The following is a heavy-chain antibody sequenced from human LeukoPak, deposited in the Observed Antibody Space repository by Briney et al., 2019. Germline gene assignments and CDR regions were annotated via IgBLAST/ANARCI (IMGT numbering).Heavy chain of an antibody. D-gene: IGHD3-10*01. CDR3: AKSRYGSGSSIDY. Sequence: GGSLRLSCAASGFTFSSYAMSWVRQAPGKGLEWVSGISGSGGGTYYADSVKGRFTISRDNSKNTLYVQMNSLRAEDTAVYYCAKSRYGSGSSIDYWGQGTLVTISS. J-gene: IGHJ4*02. CDR1: GFTFSSYA. CDR2: ISGSGGGT. V-gene: IGHV3-23*01.